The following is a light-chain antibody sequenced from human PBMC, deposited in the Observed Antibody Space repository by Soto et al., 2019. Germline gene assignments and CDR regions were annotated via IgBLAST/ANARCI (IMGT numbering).Light chain of an antibody. V-gene: IGLV1-40*01. CDR2: GNT. J-gene: IGLJ3*02. CDR1: SSNIGAGYD. CDR3: QSYDSSLSSSV. Sequence: QSVLTQPPSVSGAPGQSVTISCTGSSSNIGAGYDVHWYHHLPGAAPKLLIYGNTNRPSGVPDRFSGSKSGASASLAIAGLQAEDEADYYCQSYDSSLSSSVFGGGTKLTVL.